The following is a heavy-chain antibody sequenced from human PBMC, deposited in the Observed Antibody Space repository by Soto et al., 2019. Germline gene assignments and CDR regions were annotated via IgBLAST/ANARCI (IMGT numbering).Heavy chain of an antibody. D-gene: IGHD6-13*01. J-gene: IGHJ6*02. Sequence: PGGSLRLSCAASGFTFSSYSMNWVRQAPGKGLEWVSSISSSSSYIYYADSVKGRFTISRDNAKNSLYLQMNSLRAEDTAVYYCARDQQQLVHAGMDVRGQGTTVTVSS. CDR2: ISSSSSYI. CDR3: ARDQQQLVHAGMDV. V-gene: IGHV3-21*01. CDR1: GFTFSSYS.